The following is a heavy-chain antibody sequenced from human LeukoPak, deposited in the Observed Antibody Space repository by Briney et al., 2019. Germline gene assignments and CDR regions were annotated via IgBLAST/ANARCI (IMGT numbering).Heavy chain of an antibody. D-gene: IGHD4-11*01. CDR1: GGSISNYY. CDR3: ARDHDYSSIYYYGMDV. V-gene: IGHV4-59*01. J-gene: IGHJ6*02. CDR2: IFYSGST. Sequence: PSETLSLTCTVSGGSISNYYWNWIRQPPGKGLEWIGYIFYSGSTNYNPSPKTRVTISVDTSKNQFSLKLSSVTAADTAVYYCARDHDYSSIYYYGMDVWGQGTTVTVSS.